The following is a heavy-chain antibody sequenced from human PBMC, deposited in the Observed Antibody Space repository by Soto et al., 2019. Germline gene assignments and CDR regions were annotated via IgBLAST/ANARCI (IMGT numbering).Heavy chain of an antibody. CDR2: INPSGGST. V-gene: IGHV1-46*01. J-gene: IGHJ6*02. Sequence: ASVKVSCKASGYTFTSYYMHWVRQAPGQGLEWMGIINPSGGSTSYAQKFQGRVTMTRDTSTSTVYMELSSLRSEDTAVYYCARAGRGYYDILTGNTYYYYGLDVWGQGTTVTVSS. CDR1: GYTFTSYY. D-gene: IGHD3-9*01. CDR3: ARAGRGYYDILTGNTYYYYGLDV.